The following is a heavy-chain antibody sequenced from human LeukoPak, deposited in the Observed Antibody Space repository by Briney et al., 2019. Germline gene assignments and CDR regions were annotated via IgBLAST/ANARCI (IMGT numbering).Heavy chain of an antibody. CDR3: ARLAYYDSSGPINYFDY. Sequence: SVTVSCKASGGTFSSYAISWVRQAPGQGLEWMGRIIPIFGTANYAQKFQGRVTITADESTSTAYMELSSLRSEDTAVYYCARLAYYDSSGPINYFDYWGQGTLVTVSS. V-gene: IGHV1-69*13. D-gene: IGHD3-22*01. CDR1: GGTFSSYA. CDR2: IIPIFGTA. J-gene: IGHJ4*02.